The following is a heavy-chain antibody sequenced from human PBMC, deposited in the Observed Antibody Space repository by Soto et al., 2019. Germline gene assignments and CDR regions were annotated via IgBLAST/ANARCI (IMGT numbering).Heavy chain of an antibody. V-gene: IGHV4-59*08. D-gene: IGHD6-19*01. CDR2: IYYSGGS. Sequence: SETLSLTCTVSGGSISYYYWSWIRQPPGKGLEWIGYIYYSGGSNYNPSLNSLVTIWVDTPKTQFSVKLSSVTAADTAGYYCARHGGYSRGWSYYFDYWGQGPLVTVS. CDR3: ARHGGYSRGWSYYFDY. CDR1: GGSISYYY. J-gene: IGHJ4*02.